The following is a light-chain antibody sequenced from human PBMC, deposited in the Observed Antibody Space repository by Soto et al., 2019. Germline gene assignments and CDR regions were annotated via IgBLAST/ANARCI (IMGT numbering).Light chain of an antibody. J-gene: IGKJ1*01. Sequence: DIQMTQSPSYLSGSVGDRVTISCRASQNIVNYLHWYQRKPGTAPRLLISRASTVRSGIPPRFSGSGSGRDFTLTISSLRPEDIGTYFCQQTYSIPWTFGPGTRVEI. V-gene: IGKV1-39*01. CDR2: RAS. CDR1: QNIVNY. CDR3: QQTYSIPWT.